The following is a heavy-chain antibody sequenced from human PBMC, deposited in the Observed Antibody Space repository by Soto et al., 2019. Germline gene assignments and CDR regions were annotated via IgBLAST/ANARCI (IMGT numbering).Heavy chain of an antibody. CDR2: INVGNGNR. D-gene: IGHD2-15*01. Sequence: QVQLVQSGAEVKKPGASVKVSCKASGYTFTSYAMPWVRQAPGQRREWMGWINVGNGNRKYSQKFQGRVTITRDTSASTAYRELSSLRSEDTAVYYWARGPGGPDGPGDYWGQGTLVTVSS. J-gene: IGHJ4*02. CDR3: ARGPGGPDGPGDY. V-gene: IGHV1-3*01. CDR1: GYTFTSYA.